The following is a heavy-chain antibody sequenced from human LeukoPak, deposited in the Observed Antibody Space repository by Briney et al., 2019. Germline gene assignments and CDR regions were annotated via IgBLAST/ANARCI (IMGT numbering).Heavy chain of an antibody. CDR1: GYSFTGYY. D-gene: IGHD4-11*01. CDR2: INPDSGGT. CDR3: ASGYSDYADYYNYYMDV. Sequence: VASVKVSCTASGYSFTGYYMHWVRQAPGQGLEWMGWINPDSGGTNYAQKFQGRFTMTRDTSITTAYMELSRLTSDDTAVYYWASGYSDYADYYNYYMDVWGKGTTVTVSS. V-gene: IGHV1-2*02. J-gene: IGHJ6*03.